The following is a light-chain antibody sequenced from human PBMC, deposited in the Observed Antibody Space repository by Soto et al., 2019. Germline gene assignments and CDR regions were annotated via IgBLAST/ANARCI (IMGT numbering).Light chain of an antibody. Sequence: QSALTQPASVSGSPGQSITISCTGTSSDVGKYNYVSWYQQHPAKAPKLMIFEVSNRPSGVSNRFSGSKSGNTASLTLSGLQAEDEAEYYCSSYTGSSINTVVFGGGTKLTVL. CDR1: SSDVGKYNY. J-gene: IGLJ2*01. CDR3: SSYTGSSINTVV. CDR2: EVS. V-gene: IGLV2-14*01.